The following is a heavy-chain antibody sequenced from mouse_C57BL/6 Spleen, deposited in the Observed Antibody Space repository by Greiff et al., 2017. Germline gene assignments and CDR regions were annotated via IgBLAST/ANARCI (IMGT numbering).Heavy chain of an antibody. CDR2: IDPNSGGT. Sequence: VKQRPGRGLEWIGRIDPNSGGTKYNEKFKSKATLTVDKPSSTAYMQLSSLTSEDSAVYYCARLLTGSWYFDVWGTGTTVTVSS. J-gene: IGHJ1*03. V-gene: IGHV1-72*01. CDR3: ARLLTGSWYFDV. D-gene: IGHD4-1*01.